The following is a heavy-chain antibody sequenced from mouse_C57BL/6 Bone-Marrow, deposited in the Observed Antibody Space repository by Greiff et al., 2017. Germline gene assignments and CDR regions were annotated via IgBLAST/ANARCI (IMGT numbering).Heavy chain of an antibody. CDR1: GYTFTSYV. Sequence: QVHVKQSGPELVKPGASVKLSCKASGYTFTSYVINWVKQRPGQGLEWIGWIYPRDGSTKYNEKFKGKATLTVDTSSSTAYMEPHSLTSEDSAVYFCARLELDGSSGDWYIDVWGQGTTVTVSS. D-gene: IGHD1-1*01. CDR2: IYPRDGST. V-gene: IGHV1-85*01. CDR3: ARLELDGSSGDWYIDV. J-gene: IGHJ1*01.